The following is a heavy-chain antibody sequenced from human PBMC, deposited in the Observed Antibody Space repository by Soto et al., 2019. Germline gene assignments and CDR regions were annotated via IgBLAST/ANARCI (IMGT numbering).Heavy chain of an antibody. CDR1: GYSFTDYY. J-gene: IGHJ5*02. CDR3: VRVGPTGWFDP. CDR2: INTKTGGT. V-gene: IGHV1-2*02. Sequence: QVHLVQSGAEVKKPGASVKVSCKASGYSFTDYYMYWVRQAPGQGLEWMGWINTKTGGTNYAQRVQGRVTMTGDTSINTAYMELSRLRSDDTAVYYCVRVGPTGWFDPWGQGTVVTVSS.